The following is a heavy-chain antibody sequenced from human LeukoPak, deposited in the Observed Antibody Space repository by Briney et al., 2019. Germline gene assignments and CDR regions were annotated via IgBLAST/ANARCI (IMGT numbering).Heavy chain of an antibody. V-gene: IGHV4-59*01. J-gene: IGHJ6*02. CDR2: IYYSGST. Sequence: PSETLSLTCTVSGGSISSYYWSWIRQPPGKGLEWIGYIYYSGSTNYDPSLKSRVTISVDTSKNQFSLKLSSVTAADTAVYYCAGFSTVTTGDYYYGMDVWGQGTTVTVSS. CDR3: AGFSTVTTGDYYYGMDV. CDR1: GGSISSYY. D-gene: IGHD4-11*01.